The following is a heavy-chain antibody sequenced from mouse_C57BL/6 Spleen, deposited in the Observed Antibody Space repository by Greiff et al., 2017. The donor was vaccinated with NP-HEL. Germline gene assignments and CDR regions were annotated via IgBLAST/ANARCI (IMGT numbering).Heavy chain of an antibody. Sequence: QVQLKQSGAELVRPGASVTLSCKASGYTFTDYEMHWVKQTPVHGLEWIGAIDPETGGTAYNQKFKGKAILTADKSSSTAYMELRSLTSEDSAVYYCTKNYGYAWFAYWGQGTLVTVSA. CDR3: TKNYGYAWFAY. V-gene: IGHV1-15*01. D-gene: IGHD2-2*01. CDR2: IDPETGGT. CDR1: GYTFTDYE. J-gene: IGHJ3*01.